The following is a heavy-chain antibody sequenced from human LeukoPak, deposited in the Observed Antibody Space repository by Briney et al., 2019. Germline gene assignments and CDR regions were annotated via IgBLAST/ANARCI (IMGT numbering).Heavy chain of an antibody. Sequence: ASVEVSCKASGGTFSSYAISWVRQAPGQGLEWMGGIIPIFGTANYAQKFQGRVTITTDESTSTAYMELSSLRSEDTAVYYCARVRGDAFDIWGQGTMVTVSS. D-gene: IGHD3-10*01. CDR2: IIPIFGTA. CDR3: ARVRGDAFDI. CDR1: GGTFSSYA. V-gene: IGHV1-69*05. J-gene: IGHJ3*02.